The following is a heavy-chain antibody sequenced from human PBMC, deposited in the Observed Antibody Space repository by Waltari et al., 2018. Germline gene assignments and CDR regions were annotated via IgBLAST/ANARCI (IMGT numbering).Heavy chain of an antibody. CDR1: GFTFGSYG. CDR2: IRYDGSNK. V-gene: IGHV3-30*02. CDR3: AKGWGIAVAGPDY. Sequence: QVQLVESGGGVVQPGGSLRLSGAASGFTFGSYGLPWVRPAPGKGLEGVAFIRYDGSNKYYADSVKGRFTISRDNSKNTLYLQMNSLRAEDTAVYYCAKGWGIAVAGPDYWGQGTLVTVSS. D-gene: IGHD6-19*01. J-gene: IGHJ4*02.